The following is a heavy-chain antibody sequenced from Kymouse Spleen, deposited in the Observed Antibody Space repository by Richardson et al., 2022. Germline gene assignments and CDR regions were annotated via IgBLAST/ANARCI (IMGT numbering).Heavy chain of an antibody. CDR1: GFTFSSYG. V-gene: IGHV3-33*01. Sequence: QVQLVESGGGVVQPGRSLRLSCAASGFTFSSYGMHWVRQAPGKGLEWVAVIWYDGSNKYYADSVKGRFTISRDNSKNTLYLQMNSLRAEDTAVYYCARSYSSSFNWFDPWGQGTLVTVSS. D-gene: IGHD6-13*01. J-gene: IGHJ5*02. CDR2: IWYDGSNK. CDR3: ARSYSSSFNWFDP.